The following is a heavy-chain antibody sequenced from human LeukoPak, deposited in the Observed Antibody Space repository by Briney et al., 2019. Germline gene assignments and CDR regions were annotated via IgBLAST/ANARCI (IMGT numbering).Heavy chain of an antibody. V-gene: IGHV3-11*01. CDR2: ISRSGDTL. J-gene: IGHJ4*02. CDR1: GFPFGDYY. Sequence: GGSLRLSCAASGFPFGDYYMTWIRQAPGKGLEWISYISRSGDTLYYADSVEGRFTISRDNAKNSLFLQMNSLRADDTAVYYCARVDGDYFDYWGQGTLVTVSS. CDR3: ARVDGDYFDY. D-gene: IGHD4-17*01.